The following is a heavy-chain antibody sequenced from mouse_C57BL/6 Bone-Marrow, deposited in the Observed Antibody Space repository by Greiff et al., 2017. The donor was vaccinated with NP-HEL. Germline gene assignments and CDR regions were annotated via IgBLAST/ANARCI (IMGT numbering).Heavy chain of an antibody. Sequence: QVQLQQPGAELVKPGASVKLSCKASGYTFTSYWMHWVKQRPGQGLEWIGMIHPNSGSTNYNEKFKSKATLTVDKSSSTAYMQLSSLTSEDSAVYYCARPVFITLPVAYWGQGTLVTVSA. D-gene: IGHD1-1*01. V-gene: IGHV1-64*01. CDR2: IHPNSGST. CDR3: ARPVFITLPVAY. J-gene: IGHJ3*01. CDR1: GYTFTSYW.